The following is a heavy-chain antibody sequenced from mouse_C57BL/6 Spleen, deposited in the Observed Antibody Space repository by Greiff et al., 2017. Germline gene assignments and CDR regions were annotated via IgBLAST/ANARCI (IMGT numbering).Heavy chain of an antibody. Sequence: EVQLVESGGDLVKPGGSLKLSCAASGFTFSSYGMSWVRQTPDKRLEWVATISSGGSYTYYPDSVKGRFTISRYNAKNTLYLQMSSLKSEDTAMYYCAREGNYSNFAMDYWGQGTSVTVSS. CDR2: ISSGGSYT. J-gene: IGHJ4*01. CDR1: GFTFSSYG. D-gene: IGHD2-5*01. V-gene: IGHV5-6*01. CDR3: AREGNYSNFAMDY.